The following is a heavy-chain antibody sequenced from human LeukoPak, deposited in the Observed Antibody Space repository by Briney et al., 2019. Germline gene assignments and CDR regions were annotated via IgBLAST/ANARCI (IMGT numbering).Heavy chain of an antibody. CDR3: ASVRSPITVTTYSPYDY. CDR2: INPNSGAT. Sequence: VASVKVSCKASGYTFTGYYMHWVRQAPGQGLEWMGWINPNSGATNYAQKFQGRVTMTRDTSITTAYMELSRPTSDDTAVYYCASVRSPITVTTYSPYDYWGQGTLVTVSS. V-gene: IGHV1-2*02. CDR1: GYTFTGYY. J-gene: IGHJ4*02. D-gene: IGHD4-11*01.